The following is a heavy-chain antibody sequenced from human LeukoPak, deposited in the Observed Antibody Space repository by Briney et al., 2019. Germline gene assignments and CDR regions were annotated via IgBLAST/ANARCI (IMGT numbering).Heavy chain of an antibody. CDR1: GFTFSNYW. J-gene: IGHJ4*02. D-gene: IGHD1-26*01. CDR2: MNIDGSEK. CDR3: ARDPVEWELLLDC. Sequence: GVSLRLSCAASGFTFSNYWMGWVRQAPGKRPEWVANMNIDGSEKYYAVSVKGRFTISRDNARNSVYLQMNSLRVEDTAVYYCARDPVEWELLLDCWGQGTLVTVSS. V-gene: IGHV3-7*01.